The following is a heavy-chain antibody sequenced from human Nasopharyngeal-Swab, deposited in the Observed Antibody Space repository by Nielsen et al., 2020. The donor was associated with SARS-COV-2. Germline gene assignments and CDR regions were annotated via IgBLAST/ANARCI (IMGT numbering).Heavy chain of an antibody. J-gene: IGHJ4*02. CDR1: GFTVSSNY. V-gene: IGHV3-53*01. Sequence: GASLQISCAASGFTVSSNYMSWVRQAPGKGLVWVSVIYSGGSTYHADSVKGRFTISRYNSKNTLYLQMNSLRAEDTAVYYCARGGGDDYVWGSYNYYFDYWGQGTLVTVSS. CDR3: ARGGGDDYVWGSYNYYFDY. CDR2: IYSGGST. D-gene: IGHD3-16*01.